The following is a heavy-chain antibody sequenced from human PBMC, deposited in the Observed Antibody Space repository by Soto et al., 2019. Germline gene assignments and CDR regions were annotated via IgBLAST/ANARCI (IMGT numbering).Heavy chain of an antibody. V-gene: IGHV1-69*13. J-gene: IGHJ4*02. CDR2: IIPIFGTA. D-gene: IGHD4-17*01. Sequence: GASVKVSCKASGGTFSSYAISWVRQAPGQGLEWMGGIIPIFGTANYAQKFQGRVTITADESTSTAYMELSSLRSEDTAVYYCARETEDYGDYVRFYYWGQGTLVTVSS. CDR1: GGTFSSYA. CDR3: ARETEDYGDYVRFYY.